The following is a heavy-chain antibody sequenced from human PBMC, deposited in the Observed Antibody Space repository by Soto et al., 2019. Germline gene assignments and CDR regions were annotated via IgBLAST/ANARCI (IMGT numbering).Heavy chain of an antibody. CDR3: AKDGYLDTYYFDY. Sequence: QVQLVESGGGVGQPGRSLRLSCAASGFTFSSYAMHWVRQAPGKGLEWVAVISYDGISKHYADSVKGRFSISRDDSENTLYVQMNSLRAEDTALYYCAKDGYLDTYYFDYWGQGTLVTVSS. V-gene: IGHV3-30-3*01. J-gene: IGHJ4*02. D-gene: IGHD3-9*01. CDR1: GFTFSSYA. CDR2: ISYDGISK.